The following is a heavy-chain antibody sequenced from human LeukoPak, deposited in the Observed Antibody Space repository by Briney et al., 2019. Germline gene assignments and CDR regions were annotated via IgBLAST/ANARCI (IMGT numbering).Heavy chain of an antibody. J-gene: IGHJ4*02. Sequence: GGSLRPSCAASGFTFSNYAMSWVRQAPGKGLEWVSAISGSGGSTYYADSVKGRFTISRDNSKNTLYLQMNSLRAEDTAIYYCTYYCGGDCLVDYWGQGTLVTVSS. CDR2: ISGSGGST. D-gene: IGHD2-21*02. CDR3: TYYCGGDCLVDY. V-gene: IGHV3-23*01. CDR1: GFTFSNYA.